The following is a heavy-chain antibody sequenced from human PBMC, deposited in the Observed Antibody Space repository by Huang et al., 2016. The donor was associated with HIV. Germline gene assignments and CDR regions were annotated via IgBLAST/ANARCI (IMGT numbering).Heavy chain of an antibody. V-gene: IGHV1-8*01. Sequence: QVQLVQSGAEVKKPGASVKVSCKASGYTFTSYDINWVRQATGQGLEWMGWMNPKNGNTGDAQKFQGRVTMTRNTSISTAYMELSSLRSEDTAVYYCARSSSSWSNWFDPWGQGTLVTVSS. CDR3: ARSSSSWSNWFDP. CDR1: GYTFTSYD. J-gene: IGHJ5*02. CDR2: MNPKNGNT. D-gene: IGHD6-13*01.